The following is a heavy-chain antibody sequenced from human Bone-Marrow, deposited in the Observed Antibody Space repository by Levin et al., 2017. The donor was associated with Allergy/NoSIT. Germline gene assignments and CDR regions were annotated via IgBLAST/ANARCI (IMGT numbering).Heavy chain of an antibody. J-gene: IGHJ1*01. V-gene: IGHV1-69*04. CDR1: GGTFSSYA. CDR3: ATGPDSSGWSREYFQH. CDR2: IIPILGIA. D-gene: IGHD6-19*01. Sequence: KISCKASGGTFSSYAISWVRQAPGQGLEWMGRIIPILGIANYAQKFQGRVTITADKSTSTAYMELSSLRSEDTAVYYCATGPDSSGWSREYFQHWGQGTLVTVSS.